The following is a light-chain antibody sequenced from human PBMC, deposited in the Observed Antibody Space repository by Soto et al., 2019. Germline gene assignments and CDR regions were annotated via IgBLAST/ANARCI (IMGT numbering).Light chain of an antibody. CDR2: EVT. Sequence: QSALTQPPSASGSPGQSVTISCTGTSSDVGGYNYVSWYQQHPGKPPKLMIYEVTKRPSGVPDRFSGSKSGNTASLTVSGLQAEDEADYYCSSYAGSNHLEFGGGTKLTVL. CDR3: SSYAGSNHLE. CDR1: SSDVGGYNY. V-gene: IGLV2-8*01. J-gene: IGLJ2*01.